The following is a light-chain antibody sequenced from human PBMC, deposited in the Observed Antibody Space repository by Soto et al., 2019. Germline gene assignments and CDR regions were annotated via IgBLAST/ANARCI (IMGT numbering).Light chain of an antibody. Sequence: EIVMTQSPATLSVSPGERATLSCRASQGVSSNLAWYQQKPGQAPRLLIYGASTRATGIPARFSGSGSGIAFTLTISSLQSEDFAIYYCQQYNNWPPLTFGGGTKVEIK. V-gene: IGKV3-15*01. CDR1: QGVSSN. CDR3: QQYNNWPPLT. CDR2: GAS. J-gene: IGKJ4*01.